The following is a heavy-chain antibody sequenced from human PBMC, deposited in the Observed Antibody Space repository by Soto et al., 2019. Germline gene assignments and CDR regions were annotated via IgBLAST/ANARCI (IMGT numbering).Heavy chain of an antibody. V-gene: IGHV4-59*01. Sequence: SETLSLTCTVSGGSISSYYWSWIRQPPGKGLEWIGYIYYSGSTNYNPSLKSRVTISVDTSKNQFSLKLSSVTAADTAVYYCARDLGSSSYYFDYWGQGTLVTVSS. J-gene: IGHJ4*02. D-gene: IGHD6-6*01. CDR1: GGSISSYY. CDR2: IYYSGST. CDR3: ARDLGSSSYYFDY.